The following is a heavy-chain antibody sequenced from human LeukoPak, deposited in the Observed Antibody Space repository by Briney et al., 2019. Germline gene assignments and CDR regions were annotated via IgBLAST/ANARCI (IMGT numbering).Heavy chain of an antibody. V-gene: IGHV4-39*07. D-gene: IGHD2-2*01. J-gene: IGHJ4*02. CDR1: GGSISSSSYY. CDR3: ARGALLVPAAFDY. Sequence: SETLSLTCTVSGGSISSSSYYWGWIRQPPGKGLEWIGSIYYSGSTYYNPSLKSRVTISVDGSRYQFSLRLSSVTAADTAVYYCARGALLVPAAFDYWGQGTLVTVSS. CDR2: IYYSGST.